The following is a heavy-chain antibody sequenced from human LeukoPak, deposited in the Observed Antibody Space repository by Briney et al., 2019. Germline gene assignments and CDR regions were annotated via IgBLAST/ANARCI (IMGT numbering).Heavy chain of an antibody. CDR3: ASVWFGGKFGSDYFDY. J-gene: IGHJ4*02. CDR1: GGSISSYY. V-gene: IGHV4-59*08. Sequence: SETLSLTCTVSGGSISSYYWSWIRQPPGKGLGWVGYIYYSGSTNYNPSLKSRVTISVDTSKNQFSLKLSSVTAADTAVYYCASVWFGGKFGSDYFDYWGQGTLVTVSS. CDR2: IYYSGST. D-gene: IGHD3-10*01.